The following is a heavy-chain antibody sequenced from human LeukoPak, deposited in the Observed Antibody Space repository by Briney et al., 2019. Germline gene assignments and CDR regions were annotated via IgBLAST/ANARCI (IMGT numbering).Heavy chain of an antibody. CDR1: GFTFSSYD. J-gene: IGHJ6*03. Sequence: GGSLRLSCAASGFTFSSYDMHWVRQATGKGLEWVSAIGTAGDTYYPGSVKGRFTISRDNAKNSLYLQMNSLRAEDTAVYYCARGSRFLEWLLPYYYYYYMDVWGKGTTVTVSS. V-gene: IGHV3-13*01. CDR3: ARGSRFLEWLLPYYYYYYMDV. CDR2: IGTAGDT. D-gene: IGHD3-3*01.